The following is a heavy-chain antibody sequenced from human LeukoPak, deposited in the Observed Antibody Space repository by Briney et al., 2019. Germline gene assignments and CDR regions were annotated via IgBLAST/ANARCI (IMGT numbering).Heavy chain of an antibody. Sequence: SVKVSCKASGGTFSSYAISWVRQAPGQGLEWMGRIIPILGIANDAQKFQGRVTITADKSTSTAYMELSSLRSEDTAVYYCARERDHSGSYLDYWGQGTLVTVSS. J-gene: IGHJ4*02. D-gene: IGHD1-26*01. CDR2: IIPILGIA. CDR1: GGTFSSYA. CDR3: ARERDHSGSYLDY. V-gene: IGHV1-69*04.